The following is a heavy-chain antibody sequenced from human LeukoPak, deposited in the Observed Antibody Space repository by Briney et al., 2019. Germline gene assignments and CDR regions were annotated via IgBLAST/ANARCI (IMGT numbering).Heavy chain of an antibody. CDR2: ISGSGGST. CDR3: AKRSPRYDSSGYSDY. Sequence: GGSLRLSCAASGFTVSSNYMSWVRQAPGKGLEWVSAISGSGGSTYYADSVKGRFTISRDNSKNTLYLQMNSLRAEDTAVYYCAKRSPRYDSSGYSDYWGQGTLVTVSS. V-gene: IGHV3-23*01. J-gene: IGHJ4*02. D-gene: IGHD3-22*01. CDR1: GFTVSSNY.